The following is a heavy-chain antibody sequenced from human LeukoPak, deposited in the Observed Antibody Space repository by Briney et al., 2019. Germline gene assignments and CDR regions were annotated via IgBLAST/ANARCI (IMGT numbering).Heavy chain of an antibody. D-gene: IGHD1-1*01. CDR3: ARDAGGRTQREGWFDP. CDR2: TSSGSSWI. CDR1: GFTFSDYS. V-gene: IGHV3-21*06. J-gene: IGHJ5*02. Sequence: GGSLRLSCAASGFTFSDYSMNWVRQTPGKGLEWVASTSSGSSWIYYADSVRGRFTISRDNAKNLLYLQMNSLRVEDTAVYYCARDAGGRTQREGWFDPWGQGTLVTVSS.